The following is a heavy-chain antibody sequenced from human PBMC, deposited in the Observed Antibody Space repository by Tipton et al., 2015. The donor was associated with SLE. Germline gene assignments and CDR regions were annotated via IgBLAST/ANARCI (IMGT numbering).Heavy chain of an antibody. CDR1: GFAVSSNY. D-gene: IGHD4-11*01. J-gene: IGHJ5*02. CDR3: AGGPVIGFNWFDP. Sequence: SLRLSCVATGFAVSSNYMSWVRQAPGKGLEWVSVIYSGGTTYYADSVKGRFNISRDNSKNTLYLQMDSLRAEDTAVYYCAGGPVIGFNWFDPWGQGTLVTVSS. CDR2: IYSGGTT. V-gene: IGHV3-53*01.